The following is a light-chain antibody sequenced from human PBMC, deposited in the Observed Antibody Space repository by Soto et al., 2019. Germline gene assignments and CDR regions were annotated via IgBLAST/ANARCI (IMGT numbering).Light chain of an antibody. V-gene: IGLV2-8*01. Sequence: QSALTRPPSASGSPGQSVTISCTGTSNDVGDYNYVSWYQQHPGKAPKLMIYEVSKRPSGVPGRFSGSKSGNTASLTVSGLQAEDEADYYCSSYAGSSTLYVFGTGTKVTVL. J-gene: IGLJ1*01. CDR1: SNDVGDYNY. CDR3: SSYAGSSTLYV. CDR2: EVS.